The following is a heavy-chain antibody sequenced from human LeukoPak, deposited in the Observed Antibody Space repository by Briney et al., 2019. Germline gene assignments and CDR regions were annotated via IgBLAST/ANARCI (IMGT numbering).Heavy chain of an antibody. D-gene: IGHD2-21*02. Sequence: SGGSLRLSCAASGFTFSSSAMSWVRQAPGKGLEWVSAISNNGGYTYYADSVQGRFTISRDNSKSTLCLQMNSLRAEDTAVYYCARDATRGGDNDYWGQGTRVIVSS. CDR3: ARDATRGGDNDY. J-gene: IGHJ4*02. CDR1: GFTFSSSA. V-gene: IGHV3-23*01. CDR2: ISNNGGYT.